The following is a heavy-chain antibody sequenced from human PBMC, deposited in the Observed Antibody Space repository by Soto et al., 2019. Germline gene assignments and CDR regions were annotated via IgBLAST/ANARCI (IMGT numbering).Heavy chain of an antibody. V-gene: IGHV4-4*02. Sequence: SETLSLTCAVSGGSISSFNWWSLIRQIPGKGLEWIGEIYHSGTTNYNPSLKSRATISVDKSKNHFSLKLTSVSAADTAVYYCARDRVAATRTSYYGLDAWGQGTTVTVSS. J-gene: IGHJ6*02. CDR2: IYHSGTT. D-gene: IGHD6-25*01. CDR3: ARDRVAATRTSYYGLDA. CDR1: GGSISSFNW.